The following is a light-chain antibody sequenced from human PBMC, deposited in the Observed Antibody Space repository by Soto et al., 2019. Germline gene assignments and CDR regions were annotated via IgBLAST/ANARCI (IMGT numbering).Light chain of an antibody. V-gene: IGLV1-47*01. CDR2: RNN. Sequence: QAVVTQPPSASGTPGQRVTISCSGSGSNIGSNFVYWYQHLPGTAPKLLIYRNNQRPSGVPDRFSGSKSGTSASLAISRLRSEDEADYYCAAWDDSLSGVVFGGGTKVTVL. CDR1: GSNIGSNF. J-gene: IGLJ3*02. CDR3: AAWDDSLSGVV.